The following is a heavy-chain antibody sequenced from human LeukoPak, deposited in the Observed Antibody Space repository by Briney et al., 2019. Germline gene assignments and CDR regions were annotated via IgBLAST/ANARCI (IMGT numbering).Heavy chain of an antibody. CDR2: ISSSSSYI. V-gene: IGHV3-21*01. D-gene: IGHD3-10*01. J-gene: IGHJ4*02. Sequence: PGGSLRLSCAASGFTFSSYSMNWVRQAPGKGLEWVSSISSSSSYIYYADSVKGRFTISRDNAKNSLYLQMNSLRAEDTAVYYCARETLWFGELPLFDYWGQGTLVTVSS. CDR3: ARETLWFGELPLFDY. CDR1: GFTFSSYS.